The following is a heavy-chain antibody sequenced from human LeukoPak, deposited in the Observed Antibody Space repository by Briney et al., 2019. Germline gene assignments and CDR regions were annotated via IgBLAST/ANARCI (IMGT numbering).Heavy chain of an antibody. J-gene: IGHJ4*02. CDR3: AREGRDKYDSSGYFPDY. CDR2: FYYSGST. CDR1: GGSISSSSYYY. Sequence: SETLSLTCTVSGGSISSSSYYYWGWVRQPPGKGLEWIGSFYYSGSTHCNPSLKSRVTISVDTSKNQFSLKLSSVTAADTAVYYCAREGRDKYDSSGYFPDYWGQGTLVTVSS. D-gene: IGHD3-22*01. V-gene: IGHV4-39*07.